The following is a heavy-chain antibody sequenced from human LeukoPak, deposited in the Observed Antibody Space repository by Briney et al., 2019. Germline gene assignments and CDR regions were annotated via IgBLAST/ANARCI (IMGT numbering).Heavy chain of an antibody. CDR1: GGSISSYY. CDR2: IYYSGST. D-gene: IGHD1-14*01. V-gene: IGHV4-59*01. Sequence: SETLSLTFTVSGGSISSYYWSWIRQPPGKGLEWIGYIYYSGSTNYNPSLKSRVTISVDTSKNQFSLKLSSVTAADTAVYYCAGAGDAFDIWGQGAMVTVSS. CDR3: AGAGDAFDI. J-gene: IGHJ3*02.